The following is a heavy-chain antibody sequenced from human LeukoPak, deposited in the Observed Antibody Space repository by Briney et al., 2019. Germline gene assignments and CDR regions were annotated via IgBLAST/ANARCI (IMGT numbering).Heavy chain of an antibody. V-gene: IGHV4-39*01. D-gene: IGHD1-26*01. CDR3: AKSGGYGLIDY. Sequence: SETLSLTRTVSGASISGSGYYWGWIRQPPGKGLEWIGSIYSSVSTYYNASLQSRVTISIETSKNQISLRLNSVTAADTAMYYCAKSGGYGLIDYWGQGTLVTVSS. CDR1: GASISGSGYY. J-gene: IGHJ4*02. CDR2: IYSSVST.